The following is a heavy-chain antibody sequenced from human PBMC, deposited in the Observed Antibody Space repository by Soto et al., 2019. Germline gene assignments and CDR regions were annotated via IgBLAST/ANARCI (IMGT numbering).Heavy chain of an antibody. CDR3: ARSQGSSTSLEIYYCFYYGMDV. D-gene: IGHD2-2*01. V-gene: IGHV1-69*01. Sequence: QVQLVQSGAEVKKPGSSVKVSCKASGGTFSSYAISWVRQAPGQGLEWMGGIIPISGTANYAQKFQGRLTITSDESTSKAYMELSSRRSEDSAVYYCARSQGSSTSLEIYYCFYYGMDVWGQGTTVTVSS. J-gene: IGHJ6*02. CDR2: IIPISGTA. CDR1: GGTFSSYA.